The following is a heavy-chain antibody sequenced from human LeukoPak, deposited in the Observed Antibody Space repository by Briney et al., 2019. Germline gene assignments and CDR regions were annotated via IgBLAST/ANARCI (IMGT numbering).Heavy chain of an antibody. J-gene: IGHJ4*02. Sequence: ASVKVSCKVSGYTLTELSMHWVRQAPGKGLEWMGGFDPEDGETIYAQKFQGRVTMTEDTSTDTAYMELSSLRSEDTAVYYCATYGGYDSSGYHYFDYWGQGTLVTVSS. D-gene: IGHD3-22*01. CDR3: ATYGGYDSSGYHYFDY. CDR2: FDPEDGET. CDR1: GYTLTELS. V-gene: IGHV1-24*01.